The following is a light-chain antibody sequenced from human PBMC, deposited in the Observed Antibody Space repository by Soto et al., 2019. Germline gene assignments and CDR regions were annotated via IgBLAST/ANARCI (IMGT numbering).Light chain of an antibody. CDR2: GAY. J-gene: IGKJ1*01. V-gene: IGKV3-15*01. Sequence: EIVMTQSPATLSVSPGERVTLSCRASQSVSSNLAWYQQKPGQAPRLLIYGAYTRVTDIPARFSGSGSGTEFTRTVRRRQSEGFAVYYCQQCNKWHTWTFGRGKQVEI. CDR3: QQCNKWHTWT. CDR1: QSVSSN.